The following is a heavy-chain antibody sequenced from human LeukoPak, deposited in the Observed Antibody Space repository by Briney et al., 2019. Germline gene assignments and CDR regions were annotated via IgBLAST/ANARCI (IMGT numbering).Heavy chain of an antibody. D-gene: IGHD1-26*01. CDR1: GFTVSSNS. CDR2: IYSDNT. Sequence: GGSLRLSCTVSGFTVSSNSMSWVRQAPGKGLEWVSFIYSDNTHYSDSVKGRFTISRDNAKNTLHLQMNSLRAEDTAVYYCATPRGSGSYLAFDYWGQGTLVTVSS. V-gene: IGHV3-53*01. CDR3: ATPRGSGSYLAFDY. J-gene: IGHJ4*02.